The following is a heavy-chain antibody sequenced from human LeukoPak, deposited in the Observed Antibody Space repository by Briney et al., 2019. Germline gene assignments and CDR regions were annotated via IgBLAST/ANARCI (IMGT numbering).Heavy chain of an antibody. J-gene: IGHJ3*02. CDR3: ARDPQMATDAFDI. CDR2: IWYDGSNK. Sequence: GGSLRLSCAASGFTFSNYGMHWVRQAPGKGLEWVAVIWYDGSNKYYADSVKGRFTISRDNSKNTLYLQMNSLRAEDTAVYYCARDPQMATDAFDIWGQGTMVTVSS. CDR1: GFTFSNYG. V-gene: IGHV3-33*01. D-gene: IGHD5-24*01.